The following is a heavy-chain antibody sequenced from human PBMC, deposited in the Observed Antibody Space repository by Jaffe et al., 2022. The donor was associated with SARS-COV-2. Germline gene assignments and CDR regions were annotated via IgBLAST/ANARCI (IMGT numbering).Heavy chain of an antibody. CDR2: ISGSGGST. D-gene: IGHD3-10*01. V-gene: IGHV3-23*04. CDR3: AKDYGLTMVRGVIITSGWYYMDV. Sequence: EVQLVESGGGLVQPGGSLRLSCAASGFTFSSYAMSWVRQAPGKGLEWVSAISGSGGSTYYADSVKGRFTISRDNSKNTLYLQMNSLRAEDTAVYYCAKDYGLTMVRGVIITSGWYYMDVWGKGTTVTVSS. CDR1: GFTFSSYA. J-gene: IGHJ6*03.